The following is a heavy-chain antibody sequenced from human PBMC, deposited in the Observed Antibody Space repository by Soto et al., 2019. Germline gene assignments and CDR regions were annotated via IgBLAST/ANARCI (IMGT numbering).Heavy chain of an antibody. V-gene: IGHV3-23*01. D-gene: IGHD5-18*01. Sequence: PGGSLRLSCSASGFTFSSYAMSWLRQAPGKGLEWVSSISESGDSTSYAESVRGRFTISRDDSKNTLYLQMNSLRAEDTAVYSCAKSRIQGWTKGLYDHWGQGTLVTVSS. J-gene: IGHJ4*02. CDR1: GFTFSSYA. CDR2: ISESGDST. CDR3: AKSRIQGWTKGLYDH.